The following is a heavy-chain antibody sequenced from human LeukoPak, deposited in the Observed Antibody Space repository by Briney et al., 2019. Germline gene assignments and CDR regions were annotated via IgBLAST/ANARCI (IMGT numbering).Heavy chain of an antibody. Sequence: GASVKVSCKASGYTFTGYYMHWVRQAPGQGLEWMGWINPNSGGTNYAQKFQGRVTMTRDTSISTAYMELSRLRSDDTAVYYCARDDGIVVVPDHRRFDPWGQGTLVTVSS. CDR2: INPNSGGT. D-gene: IGHD2-2*01. CDR1: GYTFTGYY. V-gene: IGHV1-2*02. CDR3: ARDDGIVVVPDHRRFDP. J-gene: IGHJ5*02.